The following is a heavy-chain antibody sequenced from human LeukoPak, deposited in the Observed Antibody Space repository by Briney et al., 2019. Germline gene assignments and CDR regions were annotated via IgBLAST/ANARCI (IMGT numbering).Heavy chain of an antibody. CDR1: GFTVSSNY. CDR2: IYSGGST. J-gene: IGHJ6*02. D-gene: IGHD5-24*01. Sequence: GGSLRLSCAASGFTVSSNYMSWVRQAPGKGLEWVSVIYSGGSTYYADSVKGRFTISRDNSKNTLYLQMNSLRAEDTAVYYCASPGRDGYHFYGMDVWGQGTTVTVSS. V-gene: IGHV3-53*01. CDR3: ASPGRDGYHFYGMDV.